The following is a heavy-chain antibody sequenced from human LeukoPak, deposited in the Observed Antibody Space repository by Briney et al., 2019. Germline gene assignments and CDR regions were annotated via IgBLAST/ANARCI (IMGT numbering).Heavy chain of an antibody. J-gene: IGHJ5*02. Sequence: SETLSLTCTVSGGSISSSSYCWGWIRQPPGMGLEWIGSIYYSGSTYYNPSLKSRVTISVDSSKNQFSLKLSSVTAADTAVCYCARDECVVPAAIPDWFDPWGQGTLVTVSS. CDR1: GGSISSSSYC. D-gene: IGHD2-2*02. CDR2: IYYSGST. CDR3: ARDECVVPAAIPDWFDP. V-gene: IGHV4-39*07.